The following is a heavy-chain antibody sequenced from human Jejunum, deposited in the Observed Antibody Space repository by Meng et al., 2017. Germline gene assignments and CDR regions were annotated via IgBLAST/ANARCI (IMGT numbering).Heavy chain of an antibody. J-gene: IGHJ5*02. V-gene: IGHV4-4*02. CDR2: IYHTGST. CDR1: GGSIRDSNW. D-gene: IGHD5-12*01. Sequence: AQLQASGPGLVKPSGTLSLTCAVSGGSIRDSNWWSWVRQPPGKELEWIGEIYHTGSTNYNPSLKSRVTMSLDKSKNQFFLDLTSVTAADTAVYYCARDLLGPAIAASGYFDPWGQGTLVTVSS. CDR3: ARDLLGPAIAASGYFDP.